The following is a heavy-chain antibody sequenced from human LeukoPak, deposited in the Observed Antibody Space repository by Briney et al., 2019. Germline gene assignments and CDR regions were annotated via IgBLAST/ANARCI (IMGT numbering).Heavy chain of an antibody. D-gene: IGHD3-22*01. Sequence: SVEVSCKASGGTFSSYAISWVRQAPGQGLEWMGRIIPILGIANYAQKFQGRVTITADKSTSTAYMELSSLRSEDTAVYYCARDYHYYDSSGYHYWGQGTLVTVSS. CDR2: IIPILGIA. J-gene: IGHJ4*02. V-gene: IGHV1-69*04. CDR1: GGTFSSYA. CDR3: ARDYHYYDSSGYHY.